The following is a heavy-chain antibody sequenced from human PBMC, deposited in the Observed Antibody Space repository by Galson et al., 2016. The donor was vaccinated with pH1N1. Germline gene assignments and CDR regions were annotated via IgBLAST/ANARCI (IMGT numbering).Heavy chain of an antibody. D-gene: IGHD3-3*01. J-gene: IGHJ5*01. CDR3: ARESLEWLIISGHRVELNLFDS. CDR1: GGSISSDSDY. CDR2: VSGTGTT. V-gene: IGHV4-61*02. Sequence: TLSLTCTVSGGSISSDSDYWTWIRQPAGKGLEWIGRVSGTGTTNYNPSLTSRVTISIDTSKDQFSLKMASVTAADTAVYFCARESLEWLIISGHRVELNLFDSGGQGTLVTVSS.